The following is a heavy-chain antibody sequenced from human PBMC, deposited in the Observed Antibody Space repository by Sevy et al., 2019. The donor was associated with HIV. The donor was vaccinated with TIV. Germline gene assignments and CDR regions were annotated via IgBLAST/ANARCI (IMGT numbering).Heavy chain of an antibody. CDR2: ISSSSRTI. D-gene: IGHD3-3*02. CDR1: GLTFSSDS. Sequence: GGSLRLSCVVSGLTFSSDSMNWVRQAPGKGLEWLAYISSSSRTIYYADSVEGRFTISRDNDKKSVFLQMNNLRDEDSATYYCARDVCTPFIRSFDSWGQGTLVTVSS. J-gene: IGHJ4*02. V-gene: IGHV3-48*02. CDR3: ARDVCTPFIRSFDS.